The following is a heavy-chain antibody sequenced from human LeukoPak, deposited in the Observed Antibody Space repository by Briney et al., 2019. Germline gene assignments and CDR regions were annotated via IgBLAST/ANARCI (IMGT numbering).Heavy chain of an antibody. CDR3: AAETSIVGAQYDAFDI. V-gene: IGHV3-23*01. CDR2: ISGSGGST. Sequence: GGSLRLSCAASGFTFSSYAMSWVRQAPGKGLEWVSAISGSGGSTYYTDSVKGRFTISRDNSKNTLYLQMNSLRSEDTAVYYCAAETSIVGAQYDAFDIWGQGTMVTVSS. J-gene: IGHJ3*02. CDR1: GFTFSSYA. D-gene: IGHD1-26*01.